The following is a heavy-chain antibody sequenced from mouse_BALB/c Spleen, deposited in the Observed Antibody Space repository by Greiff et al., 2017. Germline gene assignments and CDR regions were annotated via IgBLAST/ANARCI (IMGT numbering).Heavy chain of an antibody. J-gene: IGHJ2*01. CDR1: GYTFTSYY. D-gene: IGHD3-3*01. CDR3: TILGGYFDY. CDR2: INPSNGGT. V-gene: IGHV1S16*01. Sequence: VQLQESGAELVKPGASVKLSCKASGYTFTSYYMYWVKQRPGQGLEWIGEINPSNGGTNFNEKFKSKATLTVDKSSSTEYMQLSSLTSEDSAVYYCTILGGYFDYWGQGTTLTVSS.